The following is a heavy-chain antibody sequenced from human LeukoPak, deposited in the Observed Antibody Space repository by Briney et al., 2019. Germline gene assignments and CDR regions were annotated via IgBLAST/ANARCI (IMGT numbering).Heavy chain of an antibody. CDR1: ADSFNSRSYY. Sequence: PSETLSLTCTVSADSFNSRSYYWGWIRQPPGKGLECVGNIYYSGATYYNPSLKSRLTISLDTSKSQFSLKLSSVTAADTAVYYCARGPSLNSSSSIKPFDYWGQGTLVTVSS. V-gene: IGHV4-39*01. CDR2: IYYSGAT. J-gene: IGHJ4*02. D-gene: IGHD6-6*01. CDR3: ARGPSLNSSSSIKPFDY.